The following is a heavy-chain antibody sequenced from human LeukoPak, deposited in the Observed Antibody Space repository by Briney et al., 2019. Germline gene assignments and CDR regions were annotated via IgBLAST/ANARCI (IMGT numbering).Heavy chain of an antibody. CDR3: ARAGDYSENDY. CDR2: ISSSSYI. Sequence: GGSLRLSCAASGFTFSSYSMNWVRQAPGKGLEWVSSISSSSYIYYADSVKGRFTISRDNAKSSLYLQMNSLRAEDTAVYYCARAGDYSENDYWGQGTLVTVSS. J-gene: IGHJ4*02. D-gene: IGHD4-11*01. CDR1: GFTFSSYS. V-gene: IGHV3-21*01.